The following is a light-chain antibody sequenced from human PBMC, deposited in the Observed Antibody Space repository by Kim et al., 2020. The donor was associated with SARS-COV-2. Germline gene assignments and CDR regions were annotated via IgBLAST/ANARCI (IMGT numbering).Light chain of an antibody. V-gene: IGKV2-28*01. CDR3: MQALQLPLT. Sequence: DIVMTQSPLSLPVTXGEPASISCRSSQSLLHSNGYNFLDWFLQKPGQSPQLLIYLGSNRASGVPDRFSGSGSSTDFTLKISRVEAEDVGVYYCMQALQLPLTFGGGTKVDIK. CDR1: QSLLHSNGYNF. J-gene: IGKJ4*01. CDR2: LGS.